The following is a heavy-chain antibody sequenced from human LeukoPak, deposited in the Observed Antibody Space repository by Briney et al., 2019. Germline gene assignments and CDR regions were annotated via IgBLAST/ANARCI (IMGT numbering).Heavy chain of an antibody. CDR3: ARDDSLGGFQH. CDR1: GFTFSSYA. D-gene: IGHD3-10*01. V-gene: IGHV3-30-3*01. Sequence: GGSLRLSCAASGFTFSSYAMHWVRQAPGKGLEWVAVISYDGSNKYYADSVKGRFTISRDNSKNTLYLQMNSLRAEDTAVYYCARDDSLGGFQHWGQGILVTVSS. J-gene: IGHJ1*01. CDR2: ISYDGSNK.